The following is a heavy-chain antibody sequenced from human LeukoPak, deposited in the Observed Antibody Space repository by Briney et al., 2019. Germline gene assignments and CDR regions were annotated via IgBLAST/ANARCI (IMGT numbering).Heavy chain of an antibody. CDR1: GFTFSSYG. Sequence: GRSLRLSCAASGFTFSSYGMHWVRQAPGKGLEWVAVMWYDGSNKYYADSVKGRFTISRDNSKNTLYLQMNSLRAEDTAVYYCARDSRQAFDYWGQGTLVTVSS. V-gene: IGHV3-33*01. J-gene: IGHJ4*02. CDR3: ARDSRQAFDY. D-gene: IGHD2-2*01. CDR2: MWYDGSNK.